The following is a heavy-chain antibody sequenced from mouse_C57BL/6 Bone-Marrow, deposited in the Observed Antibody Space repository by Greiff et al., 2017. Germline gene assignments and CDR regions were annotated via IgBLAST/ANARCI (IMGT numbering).Heavy chain of an antibody. V-gene: IGHV1-53*01. CDR1: GYTFTSYW. CDR3: ARGGGNYSAWFAY. CDR2: INTGNGGI. J-gene: IGHJ3*01. Sequence: QVQLQQPGTELVKPGASVKLSCKASGYTFTSYWMHWVKQRPGQGLEWIGNINTGNGGINYNEKFKSKATLTVDKSSSTAYMQLSSLTSDDSAVSYCARGGGNYSAWFAYWGQGTLVTVSA. D-gene: IGHD2-1*01.